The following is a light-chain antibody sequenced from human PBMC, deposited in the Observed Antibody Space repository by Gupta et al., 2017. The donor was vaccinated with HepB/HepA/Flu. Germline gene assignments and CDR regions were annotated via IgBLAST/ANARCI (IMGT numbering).Light chain of an antibody. Sequence: EIVLTQSPATLSLSPGERATLSCRASQSVSSYLAWYQQKPGQAPRLLIYGASNRATGIPASFSGSGSETEFTLTISILDPEDLAVYYCQRRSDWPLAFGGGTKVEIK. CDR3: QRRSDWPLA. CDR1: QSVSSY. J-gene: IGKJ4*01. V-gene: IGKV3-11*01. CDR2: GAS.